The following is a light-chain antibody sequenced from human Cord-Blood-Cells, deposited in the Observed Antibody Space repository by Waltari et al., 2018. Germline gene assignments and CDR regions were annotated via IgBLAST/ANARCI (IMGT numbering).Light chain of an antibody. CDR1: QSISSW. J-gene: IGKJ2*01. CDR2: DAS. CDR3: QQYNSYLT. V-gene: IGKV1-5*01. Sequence: DIQMTQSPSTLSASVGDRVTITCRASQSISSWLAWYQQKPGKAPKLQIYDASSLESGVPSRFSGSGSGTEFTLTISSLQPDDFATYYCQQYNSYLTFGQGTKLEIK.